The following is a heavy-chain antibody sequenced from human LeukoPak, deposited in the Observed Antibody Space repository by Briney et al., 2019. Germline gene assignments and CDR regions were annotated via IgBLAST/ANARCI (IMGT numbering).Heavy chain of an antibody. D-gene: IGHD3-16*01. Sequence: ASVKVSCKASGYTFTNYGISWVRQAPGQGLEWMGWISGYNANTNYVQKFQGRVTMTTDTSTHTAYMELRSLRSDDTAVYYCARGSHRLHDYVWGTYESKDYWGQGTLVTVSS. CDR3: ARGSHRLHDYVWGTYESKDY. CDR2: ISGYNANT. CDR1: GYTFTNYG. V-gene: IGHV1-18*01. J-gene: IGHJ4*02.